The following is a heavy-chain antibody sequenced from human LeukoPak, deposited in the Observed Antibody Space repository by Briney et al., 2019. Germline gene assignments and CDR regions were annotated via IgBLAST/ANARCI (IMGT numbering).Heavy chain of an antibody. CDR3: ARGSYDILTGYYNPWGYYSDY. V-gene: IGHV4-61*01. CDR2: IYYSGST. Sequence: TSETLSLTCTASGGSVSSGSYYWSWIRQPPGKGLEWIGYIYYSGSTNYNPSLKSRVTISVDTSKNQFSLKLSSVTAADTAVYYCARGSYDILTGYYNPWGYYSDYWGQGTLVTVSS. J-gene: IGHJ4*02. CDR1: GGSVSSGSYY. D-gene: IGHD3-9*01.